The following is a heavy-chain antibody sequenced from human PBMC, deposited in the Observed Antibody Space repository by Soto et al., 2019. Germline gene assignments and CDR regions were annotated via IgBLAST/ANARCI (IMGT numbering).Heavy chain of an antibody. CDR1: GFTFTSSA. Sequence: SVKVSCKASGFTFTSSAVQWVRQARGQRLEWIGWIVVGSGNTNYAQKFQERVTITRDMSTSTAYMELSSLRSEDTAVYYCAAVGVGYSYGWYYLDYWGQGTLVTVSS. CDR3: AAVGVGYSYGWYYLDY. CDR2: IVVGSGNT. J-gene: IGHJ4*02. D-gene: IGHD5-18*01. V-gene: IGHV1-58*01.